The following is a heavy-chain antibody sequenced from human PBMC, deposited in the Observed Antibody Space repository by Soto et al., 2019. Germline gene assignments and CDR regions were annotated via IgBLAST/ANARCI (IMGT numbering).Heavy chain of an antibody. CDR2: ISGSGGST. D-gene: IGHD6-25*01. J-gene: IGHJ5*02. CDR1: GFTFSSYA. CDR3: AKDQIPFWWSLGGYAWFDP. V-gene: IGHV3-23*01. Sequence: GGSLRLSCAASGFTFSSYAMSWVRQAPGKGLEWVSAISGSGGSTYYADSVKGRFTISRDNSKNTLYLQMNSLRAEDTAVYYCAKDQIPFWWSLGGYAWFDPCGQRSLVPVSA.